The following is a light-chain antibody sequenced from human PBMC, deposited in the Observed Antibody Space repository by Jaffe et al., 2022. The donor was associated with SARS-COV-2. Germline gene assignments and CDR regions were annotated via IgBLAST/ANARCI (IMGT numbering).Light chain of an antibody. CDR3: YSYSADANPLPR. Sequence: ELTQPSSVSVSPGQTARITCSGDVIPRAHVYWYQQKSGQAPIMVISDTTNRPSGTPERFSGSESGTTATLTITGAHEEDEADYFCYSYSADANPLPRFGGGTRLTV. CDR2: DTT. J-gene: IGLJ2*01. V-gene: IGLV3-10*01. CDR1: VIPRAH.